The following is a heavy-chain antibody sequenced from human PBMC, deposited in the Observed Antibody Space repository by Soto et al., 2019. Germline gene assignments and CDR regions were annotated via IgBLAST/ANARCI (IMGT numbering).Heavy chain of an antibody. D-gene: IGHD4-17*01. J-gene: IGHJ4*02. CDR2: ISGSGGST. CDR3: AEASASSTVC. V-gene: IGHV3-23*01. Sequence: GGPRRLSRTASGINFSSYAMSWVRHPPGKGLEWVSAISGSGGSTYYADPVKGRFTISRDDSKNTLYLQMNSLGAEDTAVCYCAEASASSTVCWGQGTLVPVSP. CDR1: GINFSSYA.